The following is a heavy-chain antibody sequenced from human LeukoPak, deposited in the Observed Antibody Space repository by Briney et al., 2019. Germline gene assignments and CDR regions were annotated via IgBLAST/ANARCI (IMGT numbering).Heavy chain of an antibody. J-gene: IGHJ3*02. V-gene: IGHV4-4*07. CDR1: GGSISSYY. D-gene: IGHD4-17*01. CDR3: ARVVDYGDYVGAFDI. Sequence: PSETLSLTCTVSGGSISSYYWSWIRQPAGKGLEWIGRIYTSGSTNYNPSLKSRVTMSVDTSKNPFSLKLSSVTAADTAVYYCARVVDYGDYVGAFDIWGQGTMVTVSS. CDR2: IYTSGST.